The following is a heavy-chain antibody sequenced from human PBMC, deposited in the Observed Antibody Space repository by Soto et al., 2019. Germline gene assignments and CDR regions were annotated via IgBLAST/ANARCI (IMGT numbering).Heavy chain of an antibody. CDR1: EFTFSSYA. V-gene: IGHV3-30-3*01. CDR3: ARGFLGATIVPNWYFDL. Sequence: QVQLVESGGGVVQPGRSLRLSCAASEFTFSSYAMHWVRQAPGKGLEWVSVVSYDGSSKYYADSLKGRFTISRDNSKNPLYLQMNSLRPEDTAVYYCARGFLGATIVPNWYFDLWGRGTLVVVSS. J-gene: IGHJ2*01. D-gene: IGHD3-10*01. CDR2: VSYDGSSK.